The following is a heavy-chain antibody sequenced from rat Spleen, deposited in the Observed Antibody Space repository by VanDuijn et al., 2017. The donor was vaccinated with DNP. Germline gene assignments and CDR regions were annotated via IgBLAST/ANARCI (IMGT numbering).Heavy chain of an antibody. CDR3: ARHVLPLRVWDY. Sequence: EVQLVESGGGFVQPGRSLKLSCVASGFTFSDYYMAWVRQTPAKGLAWVAYINYDGGRTYYGASVKGRFTISRDNAKSTLYLQMNSLRSEDMATYYCARHVLPLRVWDYWGQGVMVTVSS. CDR1: GFTFSDYY. D-gene: IGHD1-4*01. V-gene: IGHV5-22*01. CDR2: INYDGGRT. J-gene: IGHJ2*01.